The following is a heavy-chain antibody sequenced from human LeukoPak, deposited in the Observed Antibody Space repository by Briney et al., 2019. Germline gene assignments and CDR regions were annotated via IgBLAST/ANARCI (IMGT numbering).Heavy chain of an antibody. V-gene: IGHV3-33*01. CDR1: GFTFSDYG. Sequence: GGSLRLSCAASGFTFSDYGIHWVRQAPGKGLEWVAVIWSDGSNKYYADSVKGRFTISRDNSKKTLYLQMNSLRVEDTAVYYCVRASGSFDYWGQGSLVTVSS. CDR3: VRASGSFDY. J-gene: IGHJ4*02. CDR2: IWSDGSNK. D-gene: IGHD3-10*01.